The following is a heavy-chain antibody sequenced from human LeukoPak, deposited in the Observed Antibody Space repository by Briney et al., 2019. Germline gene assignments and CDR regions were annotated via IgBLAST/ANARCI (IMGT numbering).Heavy chain of an antibody. CDR1: GFTVSSNY. V-gene: IGHV3-53*01. CDR3: AKDTVLQWFGELFDY. Sequence: GGSLRLSCAASGFTVSSNYMSWVRQAPGKGLEWVSVIYSGGSTYYADSVKGRFTISRDNSKNTLYLQMNSLRAEDTAVYYCAKDTVLQWFGELFDYWGQGTLVTVSS. CDR2: IYSGGST. D-gene: IGHD3-10*01. J-gene: IGHJ4*02.